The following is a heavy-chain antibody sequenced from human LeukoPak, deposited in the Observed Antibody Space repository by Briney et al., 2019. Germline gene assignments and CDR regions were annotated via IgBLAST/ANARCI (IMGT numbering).Heavy chain of an antibody. V-gene: IGHV4-34*01. D-gene: IGHD6-13*01. CDR1: GGSFSGYY. J-gene: IGHJ4*02. Sequence: SETLSLTCAVYGGSFSGYYWSWIRQPPGKGLEWIGEINHSGSTNYNPPLKSRVTISVDTSKNQFSLKLSSVTAADTAVYYCARGSRMSSWYWGQGTLVTVSS. CDR3: ARGSRMSSWY. CDR2: INHSGST.